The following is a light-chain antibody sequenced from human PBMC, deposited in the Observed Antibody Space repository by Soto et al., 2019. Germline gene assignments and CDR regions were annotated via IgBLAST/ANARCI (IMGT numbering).Light chain of an antibody. CDR2: GAS. CDR3: QKIQRTPFT. J-gene: IGKJ3*01. Sequence: QLTQSPSSLSASVGDRVTITCRASQDVSRYLAWYQQKAGKAPKLLIYGASTLQSGVPSRFSGFGSGTEFTLTISSLQPEDFATYHCQKIQRTPFTFGPGTTVDV. V-gene: IGKV1-9*01. CDR1: QDVSRY.